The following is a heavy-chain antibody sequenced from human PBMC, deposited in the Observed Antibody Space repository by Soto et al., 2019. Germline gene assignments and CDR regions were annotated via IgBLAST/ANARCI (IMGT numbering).Heavy chain of an antibody. CDR2: INPKSGGT. Sequence: QVQLVQSGAEVKKPGASLKVSCKASGYTFTDSHIHWVRQAPGQGPEWLAWINPKSGGTNYAPLFRGRVTLTRDTSTSTIYMEMRGLRSDDTALYYCVRPTATILYYFESWGQGTLVTVSS. D-gene: IGHD2-21*02. CDR3: VRPTATILYYFES. CDR1: GYTFTDSH. V-gene: IGHV1-2*02. J-gene: IGHJ4*02.